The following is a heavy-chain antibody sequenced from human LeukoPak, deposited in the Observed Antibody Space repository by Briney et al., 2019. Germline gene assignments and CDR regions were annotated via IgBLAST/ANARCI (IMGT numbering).Heavy chain of an antibody. V-gene: IGHV4-39*07. D-gene: IGHD4-17*01. CDR2: IYYSGST. CDR3: ATTGSFDYGDTNWFDP. J-gene: IGHJ5*02. Sequence: PSETLSLTCTVSGGSISSSSYYWGWIRQPPGKGLEWIGSIYYSGSTYYNPSLKSRVTISVDTSKNQFSLKLSSVTAADTAVYYCATTGSFDYGDTNWFDPWGQGTLVTVSS. CDR1: GGSISSSSYY.